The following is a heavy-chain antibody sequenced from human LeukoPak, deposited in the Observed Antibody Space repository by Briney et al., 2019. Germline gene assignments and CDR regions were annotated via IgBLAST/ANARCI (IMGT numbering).Heavy chain of an antibody. Sequence: KPSETLSLTCAVYGGSFSGYYWSWIRQPPGKGLEWIGEINHSGSTNYNPSLKSRVTISVDTSKNQFSLKLSSVTAADTAVYYCARAVAVRGVFDYWGQGTLVTVSS. V-gene: IGHV4-34*01. D-gene: IGHD3-10*01. J-gene: IGHJ4*02. CDR1: GGSFSGYY. CDR3: ARAVAVRGVFDY. CDR2: INHSGST.